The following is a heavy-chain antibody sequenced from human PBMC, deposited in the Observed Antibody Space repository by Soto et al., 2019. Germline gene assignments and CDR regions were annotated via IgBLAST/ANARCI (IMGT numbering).Heavy chain of an antibody. CDR1: GFTFSSYS. D-gene: IGHD2-2*01. CDR3: ARGAQQLLYYYYYYYMDV. CDR2: ISSTSSTI. V-gene: IGHV3-48*01. Sequence: HPGGSLRLSCTASGFTFSSYSMNWVRQAPGKGLEWVSYISSTSSTIYYADSVKGRFTISRDTAKNSLYLQMNSLRAEDTAVYYCARGAQQLLYYYYYYYMDVWGKGTTVTVS. J-gene: IGHJ6*03.